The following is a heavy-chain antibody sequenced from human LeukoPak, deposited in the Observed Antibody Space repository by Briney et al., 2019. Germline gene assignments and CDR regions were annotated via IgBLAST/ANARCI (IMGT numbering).Heavy chain of an antibody. D-gene: IGHD4-23*01. CDR2: IYSGGST. Sequence: GGSLRLSCAASGFTVSSNYMSWVRQAPGKGLEWVSVIYSGGSTCYADSVKGRFTISRDNSKNTLYLQMNSLRAEDTAVYYCARAMTDYGGNPDAFDIWGQGTMVTVSS. CDR1: GFTVSSNY. CDR3: ARAMTDYGGNPDAFDI. V-gene: IGHV3-66*01. J-gene: IGHJ3*02.